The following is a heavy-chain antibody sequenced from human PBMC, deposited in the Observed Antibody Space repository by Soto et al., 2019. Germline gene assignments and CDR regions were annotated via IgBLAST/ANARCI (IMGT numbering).Heavy chain of an antibody. CDR3: ASSRVVTATPFDI. CDR2: INHSGST. Sequence: ASETLSLTCAVYGGSFSGYYWSWIRQPPGKGLEWIGEINHSGSTNYNPSLKSRVTISVDTSKNQFSLKLSSVTAADTAVYYCASSRVVTATPFDIWGQGTMVTVSS. J-gene: IGHJ3*02. V-gene: IGHV4-34*01. CDR1: GGSFSGYY. D-gene: IGHD2-21*02.